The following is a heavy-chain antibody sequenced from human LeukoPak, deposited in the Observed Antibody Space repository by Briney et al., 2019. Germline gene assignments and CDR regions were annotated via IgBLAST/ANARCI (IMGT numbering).Heavy chain of an antibody. CDR2: INHSGST. J-gene: IGHJ4*02. CDR3: GLTGDLDY. D-gene: IGHD2-8*02. Sequence: GSLRLSCAASGFTFSSYWMSWVRQAPGKGLEWIGEINHSGSTNYNPSLKSRVTISVDTSKNQFSLKLSSVTAADTAVYYCGLTGDLDYWGQGTLVTVSS. CDR1: GFTFSSYW. V-gene: IGHV4-34*08.